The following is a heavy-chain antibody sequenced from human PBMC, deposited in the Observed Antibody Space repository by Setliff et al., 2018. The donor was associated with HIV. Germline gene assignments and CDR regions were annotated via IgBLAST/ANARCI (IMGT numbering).Heavy chain of an antibody. V-gene: IGHV4-39*07. D-gene: IGHD4-17*01. CDR3: AAKKSGDYPFN. Sequence: SETLSLTCAVSGGSISSSNYYWVWIRQPPGKELEWIGSFYYSGSTYYNPSLKGRVTISLDTSKNQFSLKVGSVTAADTAVYYCAAKKSGDYPFNWGQGTLVTVSS. CDR1: GGSISSSNYY. CDR2: FYYSGST. J-gene: IGHJ4*02.